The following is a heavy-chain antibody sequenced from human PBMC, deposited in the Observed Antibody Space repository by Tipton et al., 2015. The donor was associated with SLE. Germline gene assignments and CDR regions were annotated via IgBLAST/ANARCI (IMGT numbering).Heavy chain of an antibody. V-gene: IGHV4-31*03. CDR1: GGSIRSGGYY. Sequence: LRLSCTVSGGSIRSGGYYWTWIRQPPGKGLEWIGYIDNSVSAYYNPSLRLRVTISAVTSQNQFSLILTSVTAADTAGYYCARERGAYGGGLDFWGQGTLVTVSA. D-gene: IGHD4-17*01. CDR2: IDNSVSA. J-gene: IGHJ4*02. CDR3: ARERGAYGGGLDF.